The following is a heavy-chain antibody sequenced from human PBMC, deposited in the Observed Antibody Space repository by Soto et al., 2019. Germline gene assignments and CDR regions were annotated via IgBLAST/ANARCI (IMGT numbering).Heavy chain of an antibody. CDR1: GFSLSTTGMR. CDR3: VQGPAAPILDH. J-gene: IGHJ1*01. V-gene: IGHV2-5*08. D-gene: IGHD6-13*01. CDR2: IDWDDDN. Sequence: SGPTLVNPTQTLTLTCTFSGFSLSTTGMRVSWIRQPPGKALEWLARIDWDDDNRYSPSLKSRLTITKVTSKNQVVLTMTNMDPGDTATYYCVQGPAAPILDHWGHGTLVTVSS.